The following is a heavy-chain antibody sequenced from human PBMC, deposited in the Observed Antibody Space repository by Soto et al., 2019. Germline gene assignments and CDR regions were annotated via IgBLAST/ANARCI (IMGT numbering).Heavy chain of an antibody. D-gene: IGHD3-16*01. Sequence: QVQLVQSGSEVKKPGASVKVSCQASGYTLTTYAITWVRQAPGQGLEWMGWISSNTGYTNYAENLQGRVTVTTDTSTNTAYLELRSLRSDDTAVYFCARGPYRESKTLDYWGQGTLVTVSS. CDR2: ISSNTGYT. CDR1: GYTLTTYA. CDR3: ARGPYRESKTLDY. J-gene: IGHJ4*02. V-gene: IGHV1-18*01.